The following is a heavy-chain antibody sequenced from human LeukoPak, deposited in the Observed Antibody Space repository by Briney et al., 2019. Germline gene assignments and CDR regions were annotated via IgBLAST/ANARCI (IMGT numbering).Heavy chain of an antibody. Sequence: SQTLSLTCAISGDSVSSKSATWNWIRQSPSRGLEWLGRTYYVSKWFNDYAVSVKSRITITPDTSKNQFSLQLNSVTPEDTAVYYCAREGWFGEPPSHWFDPWGQGTLVTVSS. CDR3: AREGWFGEPPSHWFDP. D-gene: IGHD3-10*01. V-gene: IGHV6-1*01. J-gene: IGHJ5*02. CDR1: GDSVSSKSAT. CDR2: TYYVSKWFN.